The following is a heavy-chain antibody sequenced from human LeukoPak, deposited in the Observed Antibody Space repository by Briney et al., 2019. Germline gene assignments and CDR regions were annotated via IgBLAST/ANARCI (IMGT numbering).Heavy chain of an antibody. CDR1: GGPFSDYY. J-gene: IGHJ5*02. V-gene: IGHV4-34*01. CDR3: ASESWFDP. CDR2: INHSGST. Sequence: PSETLSLTCAVYGGPFSDYYWSWIRQPPGKGLEWIGEINHSGSTNYNPSLKSRVTISVDTSKNQFSLKLSSVTAADTAVYYCASESWFDPWGQGTLVTVSS.